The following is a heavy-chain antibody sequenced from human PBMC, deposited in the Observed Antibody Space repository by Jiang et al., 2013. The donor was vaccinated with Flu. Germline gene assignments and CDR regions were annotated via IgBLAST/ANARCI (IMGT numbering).Heavy chain of an antibody. CDR2: IYTSGST. Sequence: RQPAGKGLEWIGRIYTSGSTNYNPSLKSRVTISVDTSKNQFSLKLSSVTAADTAVYYCASEGRGYYYGMDVWGQGTTVTVSS. V-gene: IGHV4-61*02. J-gene: IGHJ6*02. CDR3: ASEGRGYYYGMDV. D-gene: IGHD5-24*01.